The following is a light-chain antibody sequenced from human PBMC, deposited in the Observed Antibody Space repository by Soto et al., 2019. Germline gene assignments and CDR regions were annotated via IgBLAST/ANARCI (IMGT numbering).Light chain of an antibody. CDR3: LQHANSPYT. CDR1: QGISND. V-gene: IGKV1-17*01. J-gene: IGKJ2*01. CDR2: DAS. Sequence: IQMTQSPSSLSASVGDRVTITCRASQGISNDLGWYQQKPGKAPERLIYDASHLQSGVPSRFSGDGSGTEVTLTISSLQPEDFATYYCLQHANSPYTFGQGTKVEIK.